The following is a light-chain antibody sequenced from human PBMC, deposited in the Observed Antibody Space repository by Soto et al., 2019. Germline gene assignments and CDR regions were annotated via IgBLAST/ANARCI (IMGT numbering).Light chain of an antibody. CDR3: LQDYSYPWT. CDR1: QGIRND. Sequence: AIQMTQSPSSLSASLGDRVTITCRASQGIRNDLGWYQQKPGKAPRLLIYAASSLQSEVPSKFSGSGSGTDFTLTISSLQPEDFATYYCLQDYSYPWTFGQGTKVEI. J-gene: IGKJ1*01. V-gene: IGKV1-6*01. CDR2: AAS.